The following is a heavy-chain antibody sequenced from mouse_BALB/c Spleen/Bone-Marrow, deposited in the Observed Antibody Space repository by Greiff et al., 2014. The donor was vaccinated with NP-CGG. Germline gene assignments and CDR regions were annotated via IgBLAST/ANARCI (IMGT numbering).Heavy chain of an antibody. CDR1: GFNIKNTY. D-gene: IGHD1-1*01. CDR3: ATYYYGSSLFAY. V-gene: IGHV14-3*02. J-gene: IGHJ3*01. CDR2: IDTANVNT. Sequence: EVQLQQSGAELVKPGASVKLSCTASGFNIKNTYIHWVKQRPEQGLEWIGRIDTANVNTKYDPKFQGKATITADTSSNTAYLQLSSLTSEDTAVYYCATYYYGSSLFAYWGQGTLVTVSA.